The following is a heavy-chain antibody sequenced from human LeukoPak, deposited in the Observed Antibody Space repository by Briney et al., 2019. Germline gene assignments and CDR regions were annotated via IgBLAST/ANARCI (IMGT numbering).Heavy chain of an antibody. J-gene: IGHJ4*02. CDR3: ARFPGFKGFDY. Sequence: GGSLRLSCAASGFTFSSYWMHWVRQAPGKGLVWVSRINSDGSSTSYADSVKGRFTIYRDNAKSTLYLQMNSLRAEDTAVYYCARFPGFKGFDYWGQGTLVTVSS. CDR1: GFTFSSYW. CDR2: INSDGSST. V-gene: IGHV3-74*01. D-gene: IGHD1-14*01.